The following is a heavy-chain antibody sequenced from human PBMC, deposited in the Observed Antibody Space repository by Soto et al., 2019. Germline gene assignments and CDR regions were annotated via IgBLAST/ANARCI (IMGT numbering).Heavy chain of an antibody. D-gene: IGHD6-19*01. J-gene: IGHJ4*02. CDR2: INAGNGNT. CDR1: GYTFTSYA. V-gene: IGHV1-3*01. Sequence: ASVKVSCKASGYTFTSYAMHWVRQAPGQRLEWMGWINAGNGNTKYSQKFQGRVTITRDTSASTAYMELSSLRSEDTAVYYCARGAIAVPYTYCFDYWGQGTLVTVSS. CDR3: ARGAIAVPYTYCFDY.